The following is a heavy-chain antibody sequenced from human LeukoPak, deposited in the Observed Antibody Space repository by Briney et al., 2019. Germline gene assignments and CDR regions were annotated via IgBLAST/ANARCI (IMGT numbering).Heavy chain of an antibody. CDR2: IHPADSDV. V-gene: IGHV5-51*01. Sequence: GESLQISCKGSGYNFNTYWVAWVRQMPGKGLEWMGIIHPADSDVQYSPSVQGQVTISADRSINTAYLQWSSLKASDTAMYYCASRPVMTTVVPWDFYWGQGTQVTVSS. D-gene: IGHD4-23*01. CDR3: ASRPVMTTVVPWDFY. CDR1: GYNFNTYW. J-gene: IGHJ4*02.